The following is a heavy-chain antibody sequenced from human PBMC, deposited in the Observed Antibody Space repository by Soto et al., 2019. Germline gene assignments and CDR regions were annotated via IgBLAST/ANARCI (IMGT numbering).Heavy chain of an antibody. CDR3: ARDPAMIVVVMGGYFDY. V-gene: IGHV3-33*01. Sequence: GGSLRLSCAASGFTFSSYGMHWVRQAPGKGLEWVAVIWYDGSNKYYADSVKGRFTISRDNSKNTLYLQMNSLRAEDTAVYYCARDPAMIVVVMGGYFDYWGQGTLVTVSS. CDR2: IWYDGSNK. CDR1: GFTFSSYG. J-gene: IGHJ4*02. D-gene: IGHD3-22*01.